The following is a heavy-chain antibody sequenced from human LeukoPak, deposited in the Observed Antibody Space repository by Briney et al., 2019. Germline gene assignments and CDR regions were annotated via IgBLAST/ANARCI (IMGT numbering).Heavy chain of an antibody. J-gene: IGHJ3*01. Sequence: GGSLRLSCAASGFTLSGSAMHWVRQASGKGLEWVGRIRTEANSFATAYAASVEGRFTISRDDSQNTAYLQMNSLKTEDTAVYYCTRHGRGSLNVFEVWGQGTMVTVSS. CDR3: TRHGRGSLNVFEV. V-gene: IGHV3-73*01. D-gene: IGHD1-26*01. CDR2: IRTEANSFAT. CDR1: GFTLSGSA.